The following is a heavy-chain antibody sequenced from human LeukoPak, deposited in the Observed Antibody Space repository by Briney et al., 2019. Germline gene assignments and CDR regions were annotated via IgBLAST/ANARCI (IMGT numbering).Heavy chain of an antibody. Sequence: ASVKVSCKASGYTFTSYGISWVRQAPGQGLEWMGWISAYNGNTNYAQKLQGRVTMTTDTSTSTAYMELRSLRSDDTAVYYCASPAVYCSSTSCYAHAFDIWCQGTMVTVSS. CDR1: GYTFTSYG. D-gene: IGHD2-2*01. V-gene: IGHV1-18*01. CDR3: ASPAVYCSSTSCYAHAFDI. J-gene: IGHJ3*02. CDR2: ISAYNGNT.